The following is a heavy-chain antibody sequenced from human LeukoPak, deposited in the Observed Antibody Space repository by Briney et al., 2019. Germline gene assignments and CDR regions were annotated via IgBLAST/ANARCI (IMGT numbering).Heavy chain of an antibody. Sequence: SETLSLTCTVSGGSVSSGSYYWSWIRQPPGKGLEWIGYIYYSGSTNYNPSLKSRVTISVDTSKNQFSLKLSPVTAADTAVYYCARGDDILTGYYPFDYWGQGTLVTVSS. CDR1: GGSVSSGSYY. CDR3: ARGDDILTGYYPFDY. J-gene: IGHJ4*02. V-gene: IGHV4-61*01. CDR2: IYYSGST. D-gene: IGHD3-9*01.